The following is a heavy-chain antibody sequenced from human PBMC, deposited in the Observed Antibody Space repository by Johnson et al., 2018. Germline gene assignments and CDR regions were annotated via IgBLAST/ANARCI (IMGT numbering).Heavy chain of an antibody. V-gene: IGHV3-15*01. CDR3: TTDIERVTGTAPYHYYYMDV. D-gene: IGHD1-7*01. CDR2: IKSKTDGGTT. CDR1: GFTFSNAW. Sequence: VQLVQSGGGLVKPGGSLRLSCAASGFTFSNAWMSWVSQAPGKGLEWVGRIKSKTDGGTTDYAAPVKGRFTISRDDSKNTLYLQMNSLKTEDTAGYYCTTDIERVTGTAPYHYYYMDVWGKGTTVTVSS. J-gene: IGHJ6*03.